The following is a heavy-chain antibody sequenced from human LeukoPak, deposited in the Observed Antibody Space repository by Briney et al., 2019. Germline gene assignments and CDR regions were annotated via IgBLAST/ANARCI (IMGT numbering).Heavy chain of an antibody. V-gene: IGHV4-38-2*01. CDR2: IYHSGNT. J-gene: IGHJ4*02. Sequence: PSETLSLTCAVSGYAISSGYYWGWIRQPRGKGLEWIGSIYHSGNTYYNPSLKSRVTISVDTSKNQFSLKMRSVTAADTAMFYCARGDPAASLLIDYWGQGTLVTVSS. D-gene: IGHD2-2*01. CDR1: GYAISSGYY. CDR3: ARGDPAASLLIDY.